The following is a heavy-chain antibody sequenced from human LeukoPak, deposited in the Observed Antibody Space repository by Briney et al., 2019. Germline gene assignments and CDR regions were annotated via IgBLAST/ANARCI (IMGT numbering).Heavy chain of an antibody. CDR3: VVVVEPPDSDGFDV. Sequence: PGGSLRLSCAASGFTFGNSWVHWVRQAPGKGLVWVSLINADGSTTTYADSVKGRFTISRDNARNTVSLQMSSLTIEDTAVYYCVVVVEPPDSDGFDVWGQGTMITVSS. CDR1: GFTFGNSW. V-gene: IGHV3-74*01. J-gene: IGHJ3*01. D-gene: IGHD1-14*01. CDR2: INADGSTT.